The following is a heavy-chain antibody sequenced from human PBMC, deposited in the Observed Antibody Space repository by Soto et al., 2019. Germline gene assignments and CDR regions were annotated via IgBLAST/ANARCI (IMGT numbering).Heavy chain of an antibody. V-gene: IGHV4-59*01. CDR3: ARGGLWFWEFTATDNWFGP. CDR1: YGSISRYY. D-gene: IGHD3-10*01. J-gene: IGHJ5*02. Sequence: QVQLQESGPGLVKPSETLSLTCTVSYGSISRYYWSWIRQSPGKGLEWIGYVSYSGSTNYNPSLKSRVTISVDTSKNQFFLRLISVTAADTAVYFCARGGLWFWEFTATDNWFGPCGQGRLVTVSS. CDR2: VSYSGST.